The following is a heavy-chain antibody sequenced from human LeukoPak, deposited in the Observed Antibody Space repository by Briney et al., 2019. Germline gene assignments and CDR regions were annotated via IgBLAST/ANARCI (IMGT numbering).Heavy chain of an antibody. V-gene: IGHV4-4*07. Sequence: PSETLSLTCTVSGGSISSYYWSWIRQPAGKGLEWIGRIYTSGSTNYNPSLKSRVTISVDTSKNQFSLKLNSVTAADTAVYYCARDDGFGGSIYRGAFDFWGRGTLVSVSS. CDR3: ARDDGFGGSIYRGAFDF. D-gene: IGHD1-26*01. CDR1: GGSISSYY. J-gene: IGHJ3*01. CDR2: IYTSGST.